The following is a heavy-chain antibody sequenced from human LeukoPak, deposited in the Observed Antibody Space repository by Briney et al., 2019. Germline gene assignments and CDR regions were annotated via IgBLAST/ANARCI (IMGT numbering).Heavy chain of an antibody. V-gene: IGHV1-8*01. CDR1: GYTFTSYD. CDR3: ARDQYCSGGSCPYYYYGMDV. D-gene: IGHD2-15*01. Sequence: ASVKVSCKASGYTFTSYDINWVRQATGQGLEWMGCMNPNSGNTGYAQKFQGRVTMTRNTSISTAYMELSSLRSEDTAVYYCARDQYCSGGSCPYYYYGMDVWGQGTTVTVSS. CDR2: MNPNSGNT. J-gene: IGHJ6*02.